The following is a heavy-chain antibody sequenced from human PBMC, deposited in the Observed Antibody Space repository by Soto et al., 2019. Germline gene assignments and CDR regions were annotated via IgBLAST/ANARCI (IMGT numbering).Heavy chain of an antibody. D-gene: IGHD1-26*01. Sequence: GESLKISCKGSGFSFSSYWIGWVRQMPGKGLEWMGMIYPSDSDTRYSPSFQGQVTISADKSISTAYLQWSSLKASDTAMYYCARLEWSSGNPQFDYWGQGTLVTVSS. V-gene: IGHV5-51*01. CDR1: GFSFSSYW. CDR2: IYPSDSDT. J-gene: IGHJ4*02. CDR3: ARLEWSSGNPQFDY.